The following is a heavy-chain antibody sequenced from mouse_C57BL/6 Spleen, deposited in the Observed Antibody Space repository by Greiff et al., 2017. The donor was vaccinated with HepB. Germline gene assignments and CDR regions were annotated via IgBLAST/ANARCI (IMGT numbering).Heavy chain of an antibody. CDR2: INYDGSST. Sequence: EVQVVESEGGLVQPGSSMKLSCTASGFTFSDYYMAWVRQVPEKGLEWVANINYDGSSTYYLDSLKSRFIISRDNAKNILYLQMSSLKSEDTATYYCARGNYYYGSSYNYAMDYWGQGTSVTVSS. J-gene: IGHJ4*01. CDR3: ARGNYYYGSSYNYAMDY. V-gene: IGHV5-16*01. CDR1: GFTFSDYY. D-gene: IGHD1-1*01.